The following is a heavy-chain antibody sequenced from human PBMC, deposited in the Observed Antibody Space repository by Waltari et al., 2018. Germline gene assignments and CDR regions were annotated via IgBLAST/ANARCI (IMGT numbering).Heavy chain of an antibody. CDR2: IYYSGST. V-gene: IGHV4-39*07. CDR1: RGSISSSSYS. CDR3: ARARQQLVDY. D-gene: IGHD6-13*01. Sequence: QLQLQESGPGLVKPSETLSPACTVPRGSISSSSYSWRWIRQPPGKGLEWIGSIYYSGSTYYNPSLKSRVTISVDTSKNQFSLKLSSVTAADTAVYYCARARQQLVDYWGQGTLVTVSS. J-gene: IGHJ4*02.